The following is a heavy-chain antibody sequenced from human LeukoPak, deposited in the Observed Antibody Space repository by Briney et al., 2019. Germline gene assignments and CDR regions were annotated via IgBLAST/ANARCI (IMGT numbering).Heavy chain of an antibody. D-gene: IGHD3-10*01. CDR2: IYYSGST. J-gene: IGHJ5*02. Sequence: SETLSLTCTVSGGSISSYYWSWIRQPPGKGLEWIGYIYYSGSTNYNPSLKSRVTISVDTSKNQFSLKLSSVTAADTAVYYCARDHYGSGSYYNANNWFDPWGQGTLVTVSS. CDR3: ARDHYGSGSYYNANNWFDP. V-gene: IGHV4-59*01. CDR1: GGSISSYY.